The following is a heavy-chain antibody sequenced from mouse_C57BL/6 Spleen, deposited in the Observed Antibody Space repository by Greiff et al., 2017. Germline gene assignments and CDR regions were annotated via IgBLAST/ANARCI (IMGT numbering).Heavy chain of an antibody. V-gene: IGHV5-12*01. Sequence: EVKLMESGGGLVQPGGSLKLSCAASGFTFSDYYMYWVRQTPEKRLEWVAYISNGGGSTYYPDTVKGRFTISRDNAKNTLYLQMSRLKSEDTAMYYCARPLFYDYDGLPWFAYWGQGTLVTVSA. J-gene: IGHJ3*01. CDR1: GFTFSDYY. D-gene: IGHD2-4*01. CDR3: ARPLFYDYDGLPWFAY. CDR2: ISNGGGST.